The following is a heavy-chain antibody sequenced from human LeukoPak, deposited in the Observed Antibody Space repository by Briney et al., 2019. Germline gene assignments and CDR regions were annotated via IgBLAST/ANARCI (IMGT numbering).Heavy chain of an antibody. CDR1: GYTFTSYG. V-gene: IGHV1-2*02. CDR3: AFRRRDGYTFGY. Sequence: GASVKVSCKASGYTFTSYGISWVRQAPGQGLEWMGWIIPNSGGTNYAQKFQGRVTMTRDTSISTAYMELSRLRSDDTAVYYCAFRRRDGYTFGYWGQGTLVTVSS. CDR2: IIPNSGGT. J-gene: IGHJ4*02. D-gene: IGHD5-24*01.